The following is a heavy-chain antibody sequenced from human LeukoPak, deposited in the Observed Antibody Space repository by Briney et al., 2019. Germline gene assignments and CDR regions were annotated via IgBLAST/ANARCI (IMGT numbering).Heavy chain of an antibody. CDR2: INPNICGT. CDR1: GYTFTGYY. Sequence: ASVKVSCKTSGYTFTGYYMHWVRQAPGQGLEWMGWINPNICGTNYAQKFQGRDTMTRDTSISTAYMELSRLRSDDTAVYYCARVRDLAYFDYWGQGTLVTVSS. D-gene: IGHD2-21*02. J-gene: IGHJ4*02. V-gene: IGHV1-2*02. CDR3: ARVRDLAYFDY.